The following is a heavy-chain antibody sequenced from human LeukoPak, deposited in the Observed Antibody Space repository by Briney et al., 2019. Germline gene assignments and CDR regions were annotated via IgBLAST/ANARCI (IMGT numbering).Heavy chain of an antibody. Sequence: GGSLRLSCAASGFTVSSNYMSWVRQAPGKGLEWVSVIYSGGSTYYADSVKGRFTISRDNSKNTLYLQMNSLRAEDTAVYYCARGLRSYDSSGFDCWGQRTLVAVSS. CDR2: IYSGGST. V-gene: IGHV3-53*01. CDR3: ARGLRSYDSSGFDC. D-gene: IGHD3-22*01. J-gene: IGHJ4*02. CDR1: GFTVSSNY.